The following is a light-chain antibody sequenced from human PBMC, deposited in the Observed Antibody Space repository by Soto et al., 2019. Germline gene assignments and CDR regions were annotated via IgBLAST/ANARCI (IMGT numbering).Light chain of an antibody. J-gene: IGLJ2*01. CDR2: EVS. CDR3: SSYAGSNNVL. V-gene: IGLV2-8*01. Sequence: QSALTQPPSASGSPGQSVTISCTGTSSDVGGYNYVSWYQQHPGKAPKLMIYEVSKRPSGVPDRFPGSKSGNTASLTVSGLQAEDEADYYCSSYAGSNNVLFGGGTKLTVL. CDR1: SSDVGGYNY.